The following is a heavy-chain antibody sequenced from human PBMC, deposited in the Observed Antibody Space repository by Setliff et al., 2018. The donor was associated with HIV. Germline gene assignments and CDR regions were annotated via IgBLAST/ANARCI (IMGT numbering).Heavy chain of an antibody. Sequence: RASVKVSCKASGYTFSDYYMHWVRQAPGQGLEWMGWINPNSGGTNYAQKFQGRVNMTRDTSISTTYVELSRLRSDDTAVYYCARDPGYKSTWYGVFDIWGQGTMVTVSS. V-gene: IGHV1-2*02. CDR2: INPNSGGT. CDR3: ARDPGYKSTWYGVFDI. J-gene: IGHJ3*02. CDR1: GYTFSDYY. D-gene: IGHD6-13*01.